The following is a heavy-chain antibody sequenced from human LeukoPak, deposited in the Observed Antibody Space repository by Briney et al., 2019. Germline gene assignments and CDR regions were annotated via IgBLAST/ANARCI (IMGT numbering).Heavy chain of an antibody. D-gene: IGHD1-26*01. Sequence: SQTLSLTCAISGDSVSSNSAAWNWIRQSPSRGLEWLGRTYYRSKWYNDYAVSVKSRITINPDTSKNQFSLQLNSVTPEDTAVYYCARDRSGSYYPVYYYYYMDVWGKGTTVTVSS. V-gene: IGHV6-1*01. CDR1: GDSVSSNSAA. CDR3: ARDRSGSYYPVYYYYYMDV. J-gene: IGHJ6*03. CDR2: TYYRSKWYN.